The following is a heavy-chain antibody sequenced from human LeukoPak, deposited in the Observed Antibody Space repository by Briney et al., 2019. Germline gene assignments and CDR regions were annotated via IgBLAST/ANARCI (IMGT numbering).Heavy chain of an antibody. CDR3: AKDHPTQMKLVENNW. CDR1: GFTFSSYG. V-gene: IGHV3-30*02. Sequence: GGSLRLSCAASGFTFSSYGMHWVRQAPGKGRVGVAFLRYDGSNKYYADSVKGRFTISRDNSKNTLYLQMNSLRNEVTAVYYRAKDHPTQMKLVENNW. CDR2: LRYDGSNK. D-gene: IGHD6-6*01. J-gene: IGHJ5*01.